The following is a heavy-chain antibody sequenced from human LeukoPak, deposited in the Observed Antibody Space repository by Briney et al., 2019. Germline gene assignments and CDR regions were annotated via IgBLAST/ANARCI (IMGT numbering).Heavy chain of an antibody. J-gene: IGHJ5*02. CDR2: MYSRGDT. D-gene: IGHD6-13*01. V-gene: IGHV3-53*01. CDR1: GFTVSDNY. CDR3: ARDAPQVPAAGVLAS. Sequence: PGGSLRLSCAASGFTVSDNYMSWVRQAPGKGLEWVSVMYSRGDTYYADSVKGRFTFSRDTSKNTLYLQMNGLRTEDTAMYYCARDAPQVPAAGVLASWGQGTLVTVSS.